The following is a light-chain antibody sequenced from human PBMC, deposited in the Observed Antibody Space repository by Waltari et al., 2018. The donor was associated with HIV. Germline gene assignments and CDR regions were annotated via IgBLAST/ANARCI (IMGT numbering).Light chain of an antibody. J-gene: IGKJ4*01. Sequence: VMTQSPDSLAVSLGERATINCKSSKSVLYSSNNTNYLAWYQQKPGQPPKLLVYWASTRESGVPGRFSGSGSGTDFTLTISSLQAEDVAVYYCQQYYSSPLTFGGGTKVEIK. CDR3: QQYYSSPLT. V-gene: IGKV4-1*01. CDR2: WAS. CDR1: KSVLYSSNNTNY.